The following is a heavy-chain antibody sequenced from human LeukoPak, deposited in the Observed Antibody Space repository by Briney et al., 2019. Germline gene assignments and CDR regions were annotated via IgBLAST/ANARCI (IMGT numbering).Heavy chain of an antibody. V-gene: IGHV3-53*01. CDR2: IYNGGRT. J-gene: IGHJ4*02. D-gene: IGHD3-10*01. Sequence: GGYLLLSCSASGFAFISNYMSWVRQAPGKGLERVSVIYNGGRTYYSDSVKGRLTISRDSSKNKLYLQKNSLISADGAVYYCSRLYGSGSYFYWGQGSLVADCS. CDR3: SRLYGSGSYFY. CDR1: GFAFISNY.